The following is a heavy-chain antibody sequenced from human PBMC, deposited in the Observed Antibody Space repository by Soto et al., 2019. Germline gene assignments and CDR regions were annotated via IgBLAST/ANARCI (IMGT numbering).Heavy chain of an antibody. CDR2: ISYSGST. CDR1: GGSISSSSYY. J-gene: IGHJ3*02. CDR3: ARHLGGPRRYDYIWGSYRHGI. D-gene: IGHD3-16*02. V-gene: IGHV4-39*01. Sequence: QLQLQESGPGLVKPSETLSLTCTVSGGSISSSSYYCGWIRQPPGKGLEWIGSISYSGSTYYNPSLKSRVTISVDTSKNQFSLKLSSVTAADTAVYYCARHLGGPRRYDYIWGSYRHGIWGQGTMVTVSS.